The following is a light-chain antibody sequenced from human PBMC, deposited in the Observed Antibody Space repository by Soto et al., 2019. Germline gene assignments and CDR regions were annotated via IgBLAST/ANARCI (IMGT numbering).Light chain of an antibody. J-gene: IGLJ2*01. CDR3: HVWDSDRDHRV. Sequence: SYELTQPPSVSVAPGKTATITCGGNNIGSKSVHWYQEKSGQAPVLVIYNEIDRPSGIPERFAGSNSGNTATLTISRVEAGDEADYYCHVWDSDRDHRVFGGGTKVTVL. CDR2: NEI. V-gene: IGLV3-21*04. CDR1: NIGSKS.